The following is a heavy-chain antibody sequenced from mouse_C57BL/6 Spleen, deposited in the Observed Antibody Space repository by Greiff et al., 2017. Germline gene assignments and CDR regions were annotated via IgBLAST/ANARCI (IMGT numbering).Heavy chain of an antibody. CDR1: GYTFTEYT. D-gene: IGHD1-1*01. J-gene: IGHJ1*03. V-gene: IGHV1-62-2*01. Sequence: QVQLQQSGAELVKPGASVKLSCTASGYTFTEYTIHWVKQRPGQGLEWIGGFYPGSGSIKSNEKFKDKATLTADKSSSTVYMELSRLTSDDSAVYVCARHEAPYYYGSSDWYFDGWGTGTTVTVSS. CDR2: FYPGSGSI. CDR3: ARHEAPYYYGSSDWYFDG.